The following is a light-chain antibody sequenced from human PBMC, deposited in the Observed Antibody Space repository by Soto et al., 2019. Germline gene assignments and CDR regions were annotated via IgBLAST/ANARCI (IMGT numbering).Light chain of an antibody. Sequence: EIVLTQSPGTLSLSPGERATLSCRASQSVTSNKLVWYQQKPGQAPRLLIYGASNRATGIPDRFSGSGSGTDFTLTISGVEPEDSAVYYCQHYGNSLWTFGQGTKVEIK. V-gene: IGKV3-20*01. CDR3: QHYGNSLWT. J-gene: IGKJ1*01. CDR2: GAS. CDR1: QSVTSNK.